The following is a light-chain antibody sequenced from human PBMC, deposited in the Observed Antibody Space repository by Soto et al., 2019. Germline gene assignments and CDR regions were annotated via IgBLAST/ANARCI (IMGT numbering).Light chain of an antibody. CDR2: GAS. V-gene: IGKV3-15*01. CDR3: QQYYDLPIT. J-gene: IGKJ5*01. Sequence: ERVMTQSPATLSVSPGERATLSCRASQSISNLLAWYQQKPGQAPRLLMYGASTRATGFPDRFSGSGSGTEFTLTISSLHSEDFAVYYCQQYYDLPITFGQGTRLDIK. CDR1: QSISNL.